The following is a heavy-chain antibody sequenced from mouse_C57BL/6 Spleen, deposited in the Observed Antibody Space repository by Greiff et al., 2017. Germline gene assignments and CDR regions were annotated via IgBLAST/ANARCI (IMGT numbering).Heavy chain of an antibody. J-gene: IGHJ1*03. Sequence: VQLQQPGAELVKPGASVKMSCKASGYTFTSYWITWVKQRPGQGLEWTGDIYPGSGSTNYNEKFKSKATLTVDTSSSTAYMQLSSLTSEDSAVYYCARAGYYGSRYFDVWGTGTTVTVSS. CDR3: ARAGYYGSRYFDV. CDR2: IYPGSGST. CDR1: GYTFTSYW. V-gene: IGHV1-55*01. D-gene: IGHD1-1*01.